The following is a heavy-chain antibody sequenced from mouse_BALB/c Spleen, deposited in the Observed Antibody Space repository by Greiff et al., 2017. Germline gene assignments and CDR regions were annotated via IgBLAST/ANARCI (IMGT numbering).Heavy chain of an antibody. V-gene: IGHV1-15*01. CDR1: GYTFTDYE. J-gene: IGHJ2*01. CDR2: IYPETGGT. Sequence: QVQLQQSGAELVRPGASVTLSCKASGYTFTDYEMHWVKQTPVHGLEWIGAIYPETGGTAYNQKFKGKATLTADKSSSTAYMELRSLTSEDSAVYYCTTWFYYFDYWGQGTTLTVSS. CDR3: TTWFYYFDY. D-gene: IGHD2-2*01.